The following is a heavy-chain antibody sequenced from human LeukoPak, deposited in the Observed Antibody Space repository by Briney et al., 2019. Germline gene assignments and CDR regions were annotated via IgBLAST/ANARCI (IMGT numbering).Heavy chain of an antibody. CDR3: ARDNLIAAAGTGFDP. J-gene: IGHJ5*02. V-gene: IGHV3-21*01. CDR2: ISGSSDYI. Sequence: GGSLRLSCAASGXTFSTYSMNWVRQAPGKGLEWVSSISGSSDYIYYADSVKGRFTISRDNAKKSLYLQMNSLRAEDTAVYSCARDNLIAAAGTGFDPWGQGTLVTVSS. D-gene: IGHD6-13*01. CDR1: GXTFSTYS.